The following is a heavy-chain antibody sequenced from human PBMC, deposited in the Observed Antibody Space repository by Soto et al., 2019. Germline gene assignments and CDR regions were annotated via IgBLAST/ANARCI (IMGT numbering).Heavy chain of an antibody. V-gene: IGHV1-69*06. Sequence: QVQLIQSEAEVKKPGSSVRVSCTASGGIFGSHGFSWVRQAPGHRLEWVGGFIPIFRTLTYTEKFQARVRIAADKSTNTVYLDLSSLTSEDTAVYYCVRDRRIYYSDPHDEFVASDYEVWGQGTMVSVSS. CDR1: GGIFGSHG. CDR3: VRDRRIYYSDPHDEFVASDYEV. J-gene: IGHJ3*01. CDR2: FIPIFRTL. D-gene: IGHD3-22*01.